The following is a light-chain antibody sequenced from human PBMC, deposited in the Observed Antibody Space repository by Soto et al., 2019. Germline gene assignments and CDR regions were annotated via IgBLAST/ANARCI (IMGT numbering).Light chain of an antibody. V-gene: IGKV1-5*01. J-gene: IGKJ1*01. CDR2: DAT. CDR1: QSISNH. Sequence: DIQMTQSPSSLSASVEDRVIITCRASQSISNHLNWYQQKPGKAPKLLIHDATSLESGVPSRFSGSGSGTEFTLTISSLQPDDFATYYCQQYSSYWTFAQGTK. CDR3: QQYSSYWT.